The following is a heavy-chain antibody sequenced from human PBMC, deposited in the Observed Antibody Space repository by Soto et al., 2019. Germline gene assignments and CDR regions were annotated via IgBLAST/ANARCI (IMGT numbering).Heavy chain of an antibody. CDR1: GFAFSCHG. V-gene: IGHV3-30*03. D-gene: IGHD4-4*01. Sequence: GLSLRLSCSPSGFAFSCHGIHWGRQAPGKGLEWVAVMSYNANDKYYADSVKGRFTISRDNWKNTLYLQMNSLTAEDTAVYYCARAVTSSSESGEDVWGQGTTVTVSS. CDR2: MSYNANDK. CDR3: ARAVTSSSESGEDV. J-gene: IGHJ6*02.